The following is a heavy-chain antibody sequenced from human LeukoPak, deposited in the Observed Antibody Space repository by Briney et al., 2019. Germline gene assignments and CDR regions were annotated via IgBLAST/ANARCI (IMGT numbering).Heavy chain of an antibody. Sequence: GGSLRFSCAASGFTFSSYEMNWVRQAPGKGLEWVSYISSSGSTIYYADSVKGRFTISRDNAKNSLYLQLNSLRAEDTAVYYCARDGDFWSGYRSIDYWGQGTLVTVSS. D-gene: IGHD3-3*01. CDR1: GFTFSSYE. J-gene: IGHJ4*02. CDR3: ARDGDFWSGYRSIDY. CDR2: ISSSGSTI. V-gene: IGHV3-48*03.